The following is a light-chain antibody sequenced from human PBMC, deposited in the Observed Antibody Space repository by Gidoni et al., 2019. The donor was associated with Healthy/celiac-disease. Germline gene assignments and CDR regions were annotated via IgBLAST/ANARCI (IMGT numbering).Light chain of an antibody. CDR1: QSVSSSY. CDR2: GAS. V-gene: IGKV3-20*01. J-gene: IGKJ1*01. Sequence: EIVLTQPPGTLSLSPGERATLSCMSSQSVSSSYFAWYQQKPGQAPRLLIYGASSRATGIPDRFSGSGSGTDFTLTISRLEPEDFAVYYCQQYGSSLGWTFGQGTKVEIK. CDR3: QQYGSSLGWT.